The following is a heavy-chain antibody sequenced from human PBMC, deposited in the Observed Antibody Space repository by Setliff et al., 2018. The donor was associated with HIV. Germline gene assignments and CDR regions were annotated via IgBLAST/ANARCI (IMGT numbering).Heavy chain of an antibody. Sequence: PSETLSLTCTVSGGSISSGSYYWSWIRQPAGKGLEWIGRIYTSGSTNYNPSLKSRVTILVDTSKNQFSLKLSSVTAADTAVYYCARVRAPPYYYYGMDVWGQGTTVTVSS. CDR2: IYTSGST. CDR3: ARVRAPPYYYYGMDV. V-gene: IGHV4-61*02. D-gene: IGHD3-10*01. J-gene: IGHJ6*02. CDR1: GGSISSGSYY.